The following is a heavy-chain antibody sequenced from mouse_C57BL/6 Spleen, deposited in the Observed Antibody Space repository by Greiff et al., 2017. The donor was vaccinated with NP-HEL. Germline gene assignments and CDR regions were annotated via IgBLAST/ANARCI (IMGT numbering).Heavy chain of an antibody. CDR2: ISSGGSYT. D-gene: IGHD1-1*01. CDR3: ARQDYYGSSYGWYFDV. CDR1: GFTFSSYG. Sequence: EVHLVESGGDLVKPGGSLKLSCAASGFTFSSYGMSWVRQTPDKRLEWVANISSGGSYTYYPDSVKGRFTISRDNAKNTLYLQMSSLKSEDTAMYYCARQDYYGSSYGWYFDVWGTGTTVTVSS. V-gene: IGHV5-6*01. J-gene: IGHJ1*03.